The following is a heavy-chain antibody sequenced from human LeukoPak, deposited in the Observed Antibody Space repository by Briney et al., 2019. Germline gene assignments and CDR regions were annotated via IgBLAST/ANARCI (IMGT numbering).Heavy chain of an antibody. CDR1: GDTFSIYA. J-gene: IGHJ6*03. CDR3: ARDLSGYYYYYMDV. Sequence: ASVKVSCKASGDTFSIYAISWVRQAPGQGLECMGRIIPNLGTANYAQKFQGRVTITADKSTSTAYMELSSLRSEDTAVYYCARDLSGYYYYYMDVWGKGTTVTVSS. CDR2: IIPNLGTA. V-gene: IGHV1-69*06. D-gene: IGHD3-9*01.